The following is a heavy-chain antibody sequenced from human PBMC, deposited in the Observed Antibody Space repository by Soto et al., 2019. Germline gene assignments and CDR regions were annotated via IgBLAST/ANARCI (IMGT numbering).Heavy chain of an antibody. V-gene: IGHV3-30*18. CDR3: AKDRRQLVSHYGMDV. CDR1: GFTFSSYG. CDR2: ISYDGSNK. J-gene: IGHJ6*02. Sequence: GSLRLSCAASGFTFSSYGMHWVRQAPGKGLEWVAVISYDGSNKYYADSVKGRFTISRDNSKNTLYLQMNSLRAEDTAVYYCAKDRRQLVSHYGMDVWGQGTTVTVSS. D-gene: IGHD6-13*01.